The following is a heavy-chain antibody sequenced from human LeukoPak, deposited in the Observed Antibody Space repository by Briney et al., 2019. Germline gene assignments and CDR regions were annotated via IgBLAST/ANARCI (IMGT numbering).Heavy chain of an antibody. J-gene: IGHJ3*02. Sequence: GESLKISCKGSGYSFTSYWIGWVRQMPGKGLEWMGIIYPGDSDTRYSPSFQGQVTISADKSISTAYLQWSSLKAPDTAMYYCARHGATMIVFDAFDIWGQGTMVTVSS. CDR3: ARHGATMIVFDAFDI. D-gene: IGHD3-22*01. V-gene: IGHV5-51*01. CDR2: IYPGDSDT. CDR1: GYSFTSYW.